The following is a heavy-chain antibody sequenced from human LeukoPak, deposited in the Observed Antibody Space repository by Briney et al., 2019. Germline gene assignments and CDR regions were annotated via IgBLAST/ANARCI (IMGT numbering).Heavy chain of an antibody. CDR3: AIASPYGSGSYYRPLAY. D-gene: IGHD3-10*01. CDR1: GYTLTELS. V-gene: IGHV1-24*01. CDR2: FDPENGET. J-gene: IGHJ4*02. Sequence: ASVNVSCKVSGYTLTELSMHWVRQAPGKGLAWMGGFDPENGETIYAQKFQGRVTMTEDTSTDTAYMELSSLRSEDTAVYYCAIASPYGSGSYYRPLAYWGQGTLATVSS.